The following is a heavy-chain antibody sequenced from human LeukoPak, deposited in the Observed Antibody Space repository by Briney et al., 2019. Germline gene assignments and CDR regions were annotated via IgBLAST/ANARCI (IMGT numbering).Heavy chain of an antibody. J-gene: IGHJ6*03. Sequence: ASVKVSCKASGYTFTGYYMHWVRQAPGQGLEWMGWINPNSGGTNYAQKFQGRVTMTRDTSISTAYMELSRLRSDDTAVYYCARLAVNYYYYYMDVWGKGTTVTISS. D-gene: IGHD6-19*01. V-gene: IGHV1-2*02. CDR2: INPNSGGT. CDR3: ARLAVNYYYYYMDV. CDR1: GYTFTGYY.